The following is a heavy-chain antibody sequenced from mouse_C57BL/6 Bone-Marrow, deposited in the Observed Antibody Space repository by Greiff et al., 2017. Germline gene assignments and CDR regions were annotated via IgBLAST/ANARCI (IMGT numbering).Heavy chain of an antibody. CDR1: GFSLSTFGMG. V-gene: IGHV8-8*01. D-gene: IGHD1-1*01. CDR3: ARTHYYGSFYFDY. Sequence: QVTLKVSGPGILQPSQTLSLTCSFSGFSLSTFGMGVGWIRQPSGKGLEWLAPIWWDDDKYYNPALKSRLTISKDTSKNQVYLKIANVDTAETATYYCARTHYYGSFYFDYWGQGTTLTVSS. J-gene: IGHJ2*01. CDR2: IWWDDDK.